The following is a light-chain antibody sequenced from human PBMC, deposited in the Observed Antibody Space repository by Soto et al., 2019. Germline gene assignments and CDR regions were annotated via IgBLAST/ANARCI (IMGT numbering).Light chain of an antibody. CDR1: QSVSSN. V-gene: IGKV3-20*01. J-gene: IGKJ5*01. Sequence: ILMTQSPATLSVSPGERATLSCRASQSVSSNLAWYQQKPGQAPRLLINGASSRATGIPDRFSGSGSGTDFTLTISRLEPEDFAVYYWQQYGSSPRKITFGQGTRLEI. CDR3: QQYGSSPRKIT. CDR2: GAS.